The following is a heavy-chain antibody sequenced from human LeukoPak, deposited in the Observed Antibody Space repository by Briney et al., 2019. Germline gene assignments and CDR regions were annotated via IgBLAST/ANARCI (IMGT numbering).Heavy chain of an antibody. Sequence: PGGSLRLSCGASGFTFSNYGMLWVRQAPGKGPEWVAFIRYDGNNKLYADSMKGRFTISRDNSKNTLYLHINSLRAEDTAVYYCVKDNPLDYWGQGTLVIVSS. V-gene: IGHV3-30*02. CDR3: VKDNPLDY. D-gene: IGHD1-14*01. CDR2: IRYDGNNK. CDR1: GFTFSNYG. J-gene: IGHJ4*02.